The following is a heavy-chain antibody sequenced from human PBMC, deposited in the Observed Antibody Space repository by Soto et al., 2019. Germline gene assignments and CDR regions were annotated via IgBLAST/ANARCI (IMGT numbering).Heavy chain of an antibody. CDR2: IIPLFGTA. CDR1: GGTFSTYA. CDR3: ARPKGSYSSGYYYFDY. D-gene: IGHD6-19*01. Sequence: QVQLVQSGAEVKQPGSSVKVSCKTSGGTFSTYAIYWVRQAPGQGLEWMGAIIPLFGTADYAQKFQGRGKITADESTSTASMELSSPRSEDTAVYYCARPKGSYSSGYYYFDYWGQGTLVTVSS. V-gene: IGHV1-69*01. J-gene: IGHJ4*02.